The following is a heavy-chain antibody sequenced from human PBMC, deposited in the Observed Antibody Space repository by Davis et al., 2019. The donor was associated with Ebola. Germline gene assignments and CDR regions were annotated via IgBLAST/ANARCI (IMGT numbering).Heavy chain of an antibody. D-gene: IGHD4-17*01. CDR3: ARTTKTNIEDSGLGYNSFDS. J-gene: IGHJ5*01. CDR1: GGSFSDYF. V-gene: IGHV4-34*01. Sequence: SETLSLTCAVYGGSFSDYFWSWIRQPPEKGLEWIGEISHHSGYTNYNPSLRSRVAISVDSSKNQFSLKANSVTAADTATYYCARTTKTNIEDSGLGYNSFDSWGQGVLVSVSS. CDR2: ISHHSGYT.